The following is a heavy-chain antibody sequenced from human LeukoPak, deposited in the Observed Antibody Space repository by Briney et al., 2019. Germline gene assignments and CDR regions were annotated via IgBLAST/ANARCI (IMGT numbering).Heavy chain of an antibody. V-gene: IGHV3-53*01. CDR2: IYSGGST. CDR3: ASAAKPYSNLDY. J-gene: IGHJ4*02. Sequence: GGSLRLSCAASGFTVSSNYMNWVRQAPGKGLEWVSVIYSGGSTYYADSVKGRFTISRDNSKNTLYLQMNSLRAEDTAVYYCASAAKPYSNLDYWGQGTLVTVSS. CDR1: GFTVSSNY. D-gene: IGHD4-11*01.